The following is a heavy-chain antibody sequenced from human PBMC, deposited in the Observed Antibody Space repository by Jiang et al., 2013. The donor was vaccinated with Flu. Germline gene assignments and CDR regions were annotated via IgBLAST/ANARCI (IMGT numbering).Heavy chain of an antibody. CDR2: IYYSGST. Sequence: LLKPSETLSLTCTVSGGSISSYYWSWIRQPPGKGLEWIGYIYYSGSTNYNPSLKSRVTISVDTSKNQFSLKLSSVTAADTAVYYCARRIGHWFDPWGQGTLVTVSS. D-gene: IGHD2/OR15-2a*01. CDR3: ARRIGHWFDP. CDR1: GGSISSYY. J-gene: IGHJ5*02. V-gene: IGHV4-59*01.